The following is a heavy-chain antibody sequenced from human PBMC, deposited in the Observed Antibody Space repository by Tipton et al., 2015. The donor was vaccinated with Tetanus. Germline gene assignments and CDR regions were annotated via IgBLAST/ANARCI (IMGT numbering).Heavy chain of an antibody. CDR1: GDSISGYY. D-gene: IGHD2-21*02. J-gene: IGHJ3*01. CDR3: ARGPAFCGDDCPSRGGVFDA. Sequence: TLSLTCSVSGDSISGYYWSWIRQPPGMGLEWIGHIHSSGTTHYNPSLKSRVSISVDTARNQFSLKLTSVSAADTALYYCARGPAFCGDDCPSRGGVFDAWSPGTLITVSS. CDR2: IHSSGTT. V-gene: IGHV4-59*01.